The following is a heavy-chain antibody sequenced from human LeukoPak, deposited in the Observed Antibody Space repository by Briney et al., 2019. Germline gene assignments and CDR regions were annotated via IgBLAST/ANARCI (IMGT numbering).Heavy chain of an antibody. CDR3: PRDSQWLVSSGYYYYYMDV. D-gene: IGHD6-19*01. CDR1: GFTFSSYA. J-gene: IGHJ6*03. V-gene: IGHV3-30*04. CDR2: ISSDGTNK. Sequence: GGSLRLSCAASGFTFSSYAMHWVRQAPGKGLEWVAVISSDGTNKYYADSVRGRFTISRDNSKNTLYLQMNSLRPEDTAVYYCPRDSQWLVSSGYYYYYMDVWGKGTTVTVSS.